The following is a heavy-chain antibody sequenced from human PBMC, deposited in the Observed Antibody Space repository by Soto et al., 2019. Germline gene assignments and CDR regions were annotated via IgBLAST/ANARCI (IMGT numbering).Heavy chain of an antibody. Sequence: SETLSLTCTVSGGSISRGGYYWSWIRQHPGKGLEWIGYIYYSGSTYYNPSLKSRVTISVDTSKNQFSLKLSSVTAADTAVYYCATYRAYCGGDCYSGHNWSDHRGQGPLLTVPS. D-gene: IGHD2-21*02. CDR1: GGSISRGGYY. J-gene: IGHJ5*02. CDR3: ATYRAYCGGDCYSGHNWSDH. CDR2: IYYSGST. V-gene: IGHV4-31*03.